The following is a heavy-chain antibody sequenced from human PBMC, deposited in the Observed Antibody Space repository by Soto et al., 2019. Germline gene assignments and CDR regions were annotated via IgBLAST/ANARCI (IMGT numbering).Heavy chain of an antibody. D-gene: IGHD6-13*01. CDR1: GFTFSGYS. CDR3: ARHPERIAEIGWFDP. J-gene: IGHJ5*02. V-gene: IGHV3-21*01. CDR2: ISSTSNNM. Sequence: PGGSLRLSCAGSGFTFSGYSMNWVRQAPGKGLEWVSSISSTSNNMYYADSVKGRFTMSRDNAKNSLYLQMNSLRAEDTAVYYCARHPERIAEIGWFDPWGQGTLVTVAS.